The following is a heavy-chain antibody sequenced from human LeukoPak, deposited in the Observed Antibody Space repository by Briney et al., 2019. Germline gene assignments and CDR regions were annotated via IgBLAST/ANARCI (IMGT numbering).Heavy chain of an antibody. Sequence: KPSETLSLTCTVSGGSISSSPYYWGWIRQPPGKGLEWIGSMYYSGSTYYSPSLKSRVTISVDTSKNQFSLKPTSVTAADTAVYYCARLLISTSCPGDYWGQGTLVTVSS. CDR1: GGSISSSPYY. D-gene: IGHD2-2*01. CDR3: ARLLISTSCPGDY. J-gene: IGHJ4*02. CDR2: MYYSGST. V-gene: IGHV4-39*01.